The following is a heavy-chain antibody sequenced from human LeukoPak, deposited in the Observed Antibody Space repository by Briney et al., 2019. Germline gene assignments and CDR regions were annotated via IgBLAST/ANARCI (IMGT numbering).Heavy chain of an antibody. CDR1: GGSFSGYY. D-gene: IGHD6-19*01. J-gene: IGHJ4*02. V-gene: IGHV4-34*01. Sequence: TSETLSLTCAVYGGSFSGYYWSWIRRPPGKGLEWIGEINHSGSTNYNPSLKSRITISVDTSKNQFSLKLSSVTAADTAVYYCARALSKYSSGWYSSRGGLDYWGQGTLVTVSS. CDR2: INHSGST. CDR3: ARALSKYSSGWYSSRGGLDY.